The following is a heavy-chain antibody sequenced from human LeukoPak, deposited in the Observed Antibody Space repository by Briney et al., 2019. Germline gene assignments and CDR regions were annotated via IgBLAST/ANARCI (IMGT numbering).Heavy chain of an antibody. Sequence: GASVKVSCKASGYTFTSYDVDWVRQATGQGLEWMGWMNPNSGNTGYAQKFQGRVTMTRNTSISTAYMELSSLRSEDTAVYYCAREPYYYDSSGYYYEEESTFQGYYYYYMDVWGKGTTVTVSS. CDR1: GYTFTSYD. CDR3: AREPYYYDSSGYYYEEESTFQGYYYYYMDV. J-gene: IGHJ6*03. D-gene: IGHD3-22*01. V-gene: IGHV1-8*01. CDR2: MNPNSGNT.